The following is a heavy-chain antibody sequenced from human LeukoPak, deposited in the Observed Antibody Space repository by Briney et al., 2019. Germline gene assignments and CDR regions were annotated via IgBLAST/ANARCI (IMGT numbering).Heavy chain of an antibody. D-gene: IGHD5-18*01. CDR2: IENDGSTK. J-gene: IGHJ4*02. Sequence: GGSLRLSCTASGFTFSHFGMHWVRQAPGKGLEWVAFIENDGSTKNADSLKGRFTISRDNSKNTLYLQMNSLRAEDTAVYYCVKDNTYGSFDYWGQGTLVTVSS. CDR3: VKDNTYGSFDY. V-gene: IGHV3-30*02. CDR1: GFTFSHFG.